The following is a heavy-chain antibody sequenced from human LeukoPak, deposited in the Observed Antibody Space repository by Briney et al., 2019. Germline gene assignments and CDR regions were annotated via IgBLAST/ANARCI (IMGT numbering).Heavy chain of an antibody. Sequence: GGSLRLSCAASGFTFSSYTMNWVRQAPGKGLEWVSGISGSGGNTHYADSVKGRFTISRDTSENILYLQMNSLRAEDTAVYYCAKDPPGAAAGNFDYWGQGTLVTVSS. V-gene: IGHV3-23*01. CDR1: GFTFSSYT. CDR3: AKDPPGAAAGNFDY. J-gene: IGHJ4*02. D-gene: IGHD6-13*01. CDR2: ISGSGGNT.